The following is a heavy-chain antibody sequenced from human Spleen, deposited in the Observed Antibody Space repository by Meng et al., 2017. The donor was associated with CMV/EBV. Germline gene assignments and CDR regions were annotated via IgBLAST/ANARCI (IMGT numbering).Heavy chain of an antibody. CDR1: RGTFSMDT. CDR3: ARDGGYCRDTSCSGWFDP. CDR2: IMPVVELV. V-gene: IGHV1-69*10. Sequence: SVKVSCKASRGTFSMDTVSWVRQAPGQGLEWMGGIMPVVELVDYAHRFQGRLMITADKTTNTVYMELRNLRSDDTAVYYCARDGGYCRDTSCSGWFDPWGQGTLVTVSS. J-gene: IGHJ5*02. D-gene: IGHD2-2*01.